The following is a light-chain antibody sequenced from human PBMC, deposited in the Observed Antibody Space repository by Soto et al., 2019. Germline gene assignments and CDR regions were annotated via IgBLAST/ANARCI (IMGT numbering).Light chain of an antibody. CDR1: QAVNTR. CDR3: HQRQSWPRT. J-gene: IGKJ1*01. CDR2: LAS. V-gene: IGKV3-11*01. Sequence: EIVLTQSPATLSSFPGDRVTLSCRASQAVNTRLAWYQHKPGQAPRLLIYLASNRAAGVPARFSGSGSGTDFTLTISDVEPEDVAVYYCHQRQSWPRTFGQGTKVDIK.